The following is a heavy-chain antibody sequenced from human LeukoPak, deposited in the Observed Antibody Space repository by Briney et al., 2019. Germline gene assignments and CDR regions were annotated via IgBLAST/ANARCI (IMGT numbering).Heavy chain of an antibody. J-gene: IGHJ6*02. V-gene: IGHV3-33*08. CDR1: GFTFSNYG. CDR2: IWYDGTKK. CDR3: ARDWRMTTATFYYYGMDV. D-gene: IGHD2/OR15-2a*01. Sequence: QPGGSLRLSCAGAGFTFSNYGMHWVRQAPGKGLEWVAVIWYDGTKKYYADPVKGRFTISRDNSKNRVQLQMSSLRAEDTAMYYCARDWRMTTATFYYYGMDVWGQGTTVTVSS.